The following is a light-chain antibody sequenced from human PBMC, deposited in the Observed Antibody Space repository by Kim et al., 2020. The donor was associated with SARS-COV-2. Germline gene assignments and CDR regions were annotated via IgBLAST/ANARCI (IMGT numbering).Light chain of an antibody. CDR3: QQYYNTPPLT. CDR2: AAS. V-gene: IGKV1-NL1*01. CDR1: QAIANS. J-gene: IGKJ4*01. Sequence: DIQMTQSPSSLSASVGDRVTITCRASQAIANSLAWFQQKPGKAPDLLLYAASTLESGVPSRFSGSGSGTEYTLTISSLQPEDFATYYCQQYYNTPPLTFGGGTKLEIK.